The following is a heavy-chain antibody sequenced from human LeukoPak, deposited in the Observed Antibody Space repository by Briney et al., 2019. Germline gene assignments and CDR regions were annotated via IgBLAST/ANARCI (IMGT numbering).Heavy chain of an antibody. D-gene: IGHD2-8*02. CDR1: AYRFTIYT. Sequence: WASMTLSCTASAYRFTIYTINRERHAPGQGLERMGWSSTYNGNTDYAQKVQGRVTMTTDTSTSTAYMELRSLTSDDTAVYYCARDPLRSPWSTYYSALDVWGQGTTVTVSS. CDR3: ARDPLRSPWSTYYSALDV. V-gene: IGHV1-18*01. J-gene: IGHJ6*02. CDR2: SSTYNGNT.